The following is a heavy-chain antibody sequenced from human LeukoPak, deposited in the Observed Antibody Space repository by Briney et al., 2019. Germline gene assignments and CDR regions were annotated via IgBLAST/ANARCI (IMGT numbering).Heavy chain of an antibody. CDR3: AKASKDSSGYSNDASDI. CDR2: ISWNSGSI. CDR1: GFTFDDYA. Sequence: GRSLRLSCAASGFTFDDYAMHWVRQAPGKGLEWVSGISWNSGSIGYADSVKGRFTISRDNAKNSLYLQMNSLRAEDMALYYCAKASKDSSGYSNDASDIWGQGTMVTVSS. D-gene: IGHD3-22*01. V-gene: IGHV3-9*03. J-gene: IGHJ3*02.